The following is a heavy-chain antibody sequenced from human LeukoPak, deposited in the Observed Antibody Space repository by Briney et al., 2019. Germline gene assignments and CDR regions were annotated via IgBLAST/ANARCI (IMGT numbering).Heavy chain of an antibody. V-gene: IGHV4-39*07. J-gene: IGHJ3*02. CDR1: GGSISSSSYF. D-gene: IGHD1-26*01. Sequence: SETLSLTCTVSGGSISSSSYFWDWIRQPPGKGLEWIGSIYHSGSTYYNPSLKSRVTISVDTSKNQFSLKLSSVTAADTAVYYCAKVGAHDAFDIWGQGTMVTVSS. CDR3: AKVGAHDAFDI. CDR2: IYHSGST.